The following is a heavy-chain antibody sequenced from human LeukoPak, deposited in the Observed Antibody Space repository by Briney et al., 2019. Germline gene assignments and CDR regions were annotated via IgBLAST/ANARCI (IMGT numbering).Heavy chain of an antibody. CDR1: GGTFSSYA. CDR3: ARVKCSSTSCYRGYFDY. J-gene: IGHJ4*02. Sequence: SVTVSCKASGGTFSSYAISWVRQAPGQGLEWMGRIIPIFGIANNAQKFQGRVTITADKSTSTAYMELSSLRSEDTAVYYCARVKCSSTSCYRGYFDYWGQGTLVTVSS. CDR2: IIPIFGIA. V-gene: IGHV1-69*04. D-gene: IGHD2-2*02.